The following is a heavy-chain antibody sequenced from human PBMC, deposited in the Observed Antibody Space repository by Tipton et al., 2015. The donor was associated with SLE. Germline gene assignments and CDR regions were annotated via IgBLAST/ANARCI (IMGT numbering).Heavy chain of an antibody. V-gene: IGHV3-9*01. J-gene: IGHJ6*02. Sequence: SLRLSCAASGFTFDDYAMHWVRQAPGKGLEWVSGISWNSGSIGYADSVKGRFTISRDNAKNSLYLQMNSLRAEDTALYYCAKDFAPYYYGMDVWGQGTTVTVSS. CDR1: GFTFDDYA. CDR3: AKDFAPYYYGMDV. CDR2: ISWNSGSI.